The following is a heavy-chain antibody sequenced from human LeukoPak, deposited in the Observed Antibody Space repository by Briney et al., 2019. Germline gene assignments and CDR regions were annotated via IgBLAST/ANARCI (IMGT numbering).Heavy chain of an antibody. V-gene: IGHV3-20*04. CDR3: ARDQLYYYGSGSYHPKNYGMDV. D-gene: IGHD3-10*01. CDR2: LNWNGGST. J-gene: IGHJ6*02. Sequence: GGSLRLSCAASGFTFDDYGMSWVRQAPGKGLEWVSGLNWNGGSTGYADSVKGRFTIFRDNAKSSLYLQMNSLRAEDTALYYCARDQLYYYGSGSYHPKNYGMDVWGQGTTVTVSS. CDR1: GFTFDDYG.